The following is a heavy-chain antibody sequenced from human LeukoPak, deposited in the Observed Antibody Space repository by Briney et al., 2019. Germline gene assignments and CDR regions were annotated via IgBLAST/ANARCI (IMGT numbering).Heavy chain of an antibody. V-gene: IGHV4-4*07. Sequence: KPSETLSLTCTVSGGSISSYYWSWIRQPAGKGLEWIGRIYTSGSTNYNPSLKSRVTMSVDTSKNQFSLKLSSVTAADTAVYFCAGTEFTYDSSLINYWRQGTLVTVSS. CDR3: AGTEFTYDSSLINY. J-gene: IGHJ4*02. D-gene: IGHD3-22*01. CDR2: IYTSGST. CDR1: GGSISSYY.